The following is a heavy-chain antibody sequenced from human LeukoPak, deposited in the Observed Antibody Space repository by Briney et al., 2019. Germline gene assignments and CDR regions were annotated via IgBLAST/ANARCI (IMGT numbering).Heavy chain of an antibody. V-gene: IGHV3-23*01. D-gene: IGHD3-22*01. CDR1: GFTFSSYA. CDR3: AKSMGPITMIVVVIVDY. Sequence: GGSLRLSCAASGFTFSSYAMSWVRQAPGKGLEWASAISGSGGSTYYADSVKGRFTISRDNSKNTLYLQMNSLRAEDTAVYYCAKSMGPITMIVVVIVDYWGQGTLVTVSS. J-gene: IGHJ4*02. CDR2: ISGSGGST.